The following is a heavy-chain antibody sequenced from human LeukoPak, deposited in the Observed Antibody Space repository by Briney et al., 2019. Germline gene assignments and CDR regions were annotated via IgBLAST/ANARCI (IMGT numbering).Heavy chain of an antibody. CDR2: IYYSEST. J-gene: IGHJ6*03. Sequence: SETLSLTCTVSGGSISSYYWSWIRQPPGKGLEWVGYIYYSESTNYNPSLKSRVTISVDTSKNQFSLKLSSVTAADTAVYYCARETLYYYYYMVVWGKGTTVTVSS. V-gene: IGHV4-59*01. CDR3: ARETLYYYYYMVV. CDR1: GGSISSYY.